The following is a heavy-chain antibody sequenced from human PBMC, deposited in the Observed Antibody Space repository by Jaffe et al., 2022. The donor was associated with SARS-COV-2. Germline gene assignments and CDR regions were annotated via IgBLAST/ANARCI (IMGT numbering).Heavy chain of an antibody. CDR1: GFTFTNKW. Sequence: EVQLVESGGGLVQPGGSLRLSCEVSGFTFTNKWMNWVRQVPGKGLEWVSRINEDGSRTDYADSVKGRFTMSRDNARNTVYLQMNSLRAEDTAVYYCARDFGLHGSSGCEFDYWGQGTLVTVSS. V-gene: IGHV3-74*01. CDR3: ARDFGLHGSSGCEFDY. D-gene: IGHD3-22*01. CDR2: INEDGSRT. J-gene: IGHJ4*02.